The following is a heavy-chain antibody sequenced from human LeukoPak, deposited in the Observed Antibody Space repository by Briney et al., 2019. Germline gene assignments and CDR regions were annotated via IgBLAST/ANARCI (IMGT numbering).Heavy chain of an antibody. J-gene: IGHJ4*02. CDR2: ISGSGGST. Sequence: GGSLRLSCAASGFTLSSYAMSWVRQAPGKGLEWVSAISGSGGSTYYADSVKGRFTISRDNSKNTLYLQMNSLRAEDTAVYYCAKVDIVVVVAAWFDYWGQGTLVTVSS. CDR3: AKVDIVVVVAAWFDY. V-gene: IGHV3-23*01. D-gene: IGHD2-15*01. CDR1: GFTLSSYA.